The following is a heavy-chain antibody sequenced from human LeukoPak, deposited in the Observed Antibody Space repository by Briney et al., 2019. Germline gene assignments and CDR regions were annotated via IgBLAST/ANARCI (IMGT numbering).Heavy chain of an antibody. D-gene: IGHD2-15*01. CDR2: IYYSGST. V-gene: IGHV4-31*03. CDR3: ARGYCSGGSCQQYAFDI. J-gene: IGHJ3*02. CDR1: GGSISSGGYY. Sequence: SQTLSLTCTVSGGSISSGGYYWSWIRQHPGKGLEWIGYIYYSGSTYYNPSLKSRVTISVDTSKKQFSLKLSSVTATDTAVYYCARGYCSGGSCQQYAFDIWGQGTMVTVSS.